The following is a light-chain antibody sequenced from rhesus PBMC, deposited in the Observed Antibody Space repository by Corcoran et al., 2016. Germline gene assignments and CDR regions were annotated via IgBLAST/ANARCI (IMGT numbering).Light chain of an antibody. J-gene: IGKJ2*01. V-gene: IGKV1-33*02. CDR1: QGISNW. CDR2: AAS. Sequence: DIQMTQSPSSLSASVGDRVTITCQASQGISNWLAWYQQKPGKAPKLLIYAASSLKSGVPSRFCGSGYGTEFTLTISILQPEDFATDYCQQHNSNPYSFGQGTKVEIK. CDR3: QQHNSNPYS.